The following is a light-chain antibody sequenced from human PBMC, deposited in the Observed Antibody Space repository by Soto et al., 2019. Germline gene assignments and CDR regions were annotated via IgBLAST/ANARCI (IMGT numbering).Light chain of an antibody. V-gene: IGKV3-20*01. J-gene: IGKJ5*01. CDR1: QSVSSSL. CDR3: QQYGSSLIT. Sequence: EFVLTQSPATLSLSPGERATVSCRASQSVSSSLLAWYQQKTGQAPRLLIYSSSIRATGIPDRFSGSGSGTDFALTISRLEPEDFAVYYCQQYGSSLITFGQGTR. CDR2: SSS.